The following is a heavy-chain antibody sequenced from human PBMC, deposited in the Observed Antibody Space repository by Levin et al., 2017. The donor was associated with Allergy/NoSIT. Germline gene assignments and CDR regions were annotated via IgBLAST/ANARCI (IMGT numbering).Heavy chain of an antibody. J-gene: IGHJ4*02. CDR1: GGSISSSSYY. V-gene: IGHV4-39*01. D-gene: IGHD6-19*01. CDR3: ARHVWLGRTDFDY. Sequence: SQTLSLTCTVSGGSISSSSYYWGWIRQPPGKGLEWIGSIYYSGSTYYNPSLKSRVTISVDTSKNQFSLKLSSVTAADTAVYYCARHVWLGRTDFDYWGQGTLVTVSS. CDR2: IYYSGST.